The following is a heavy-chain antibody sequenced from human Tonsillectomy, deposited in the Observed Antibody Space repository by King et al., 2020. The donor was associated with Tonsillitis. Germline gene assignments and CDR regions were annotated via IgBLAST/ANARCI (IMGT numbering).Heavy chain of an antibody. D-gene: IGHD5-18*01. CDR1: GFTFSSYA. CDR3: ARWDTPTISAHDAFDI. J-gene: IGHJ3*02. V-gene: IGHV3-23*04. CDR2: ISAIGGNT. Sequence: VQLVESGGGLVQPGGSLRLSCAASGFTFSSYAMSWVRQAAGKGLEWVSAISAIGGNTYYADSVKGRFTISRDNSKNTLYLQMNSLRAEDTAVYYCARWDTPTISAHDAFDIWGQGTMVTVSS.